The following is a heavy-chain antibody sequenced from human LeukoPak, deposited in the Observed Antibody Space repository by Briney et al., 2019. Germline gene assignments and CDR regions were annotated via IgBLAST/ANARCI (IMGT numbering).Heavy chain of an antibody. CDR1: GGSISSSFYY. Sequence: SEALSLTCTVSGGSISSSFYYWGWIRQPPGKGLEWIGSIYHSGSTYYNPSLKSRVTISVDTSRNQFSLNLSSVTAADTAVYYCARGLETYYYDSSGYYFDYWGQGTLVTVSS. CDR2: IYHSGST. J-gene: IGHJ4*02. V-gene: IGHV4-39*01. CDR3: ARGLETYYYDSSGYYFDY. D-gene: IGHD3-22*01.